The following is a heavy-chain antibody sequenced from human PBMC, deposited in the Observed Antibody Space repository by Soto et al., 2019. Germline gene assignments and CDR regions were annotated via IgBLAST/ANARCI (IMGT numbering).Heavy chain of an antibody. D-gene: IGHD4-4*01. CDR2: IYYSGST. J-gene: IGHJ6*04. CDR1: GGSISSGGYY. V-gene: IGHV4-31*03. CDR3: ATNYAYYYYYGMAV. Sequence: SETLSLTCTVSGGSISSGGYYWSWIRQHPGKGLEWIGYIYYSGSTYYNPSLKSRVTISVDTSKNQFSLKLSSVTAADKAVYYCATNYAYYYYYGMAVWGKGTTVTVSS.